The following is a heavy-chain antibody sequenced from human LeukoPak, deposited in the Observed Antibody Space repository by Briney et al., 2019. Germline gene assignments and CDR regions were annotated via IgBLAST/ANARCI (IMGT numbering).Heavy chain of an antibody. J-gene: IGHJ3*02. CDR2: IGWDGGST. CDR1: GFTFDDYT. CDR3: AKDMVRGVFPCDAFDI. D-gene: IGHD3-10*01. V-gene: IGHV3-43*01. Sequence: GGSLRLSCAASGFTFDDYTMHWVRQAPGKGLEWVSLIGWDGGSTYYADSVKGRFTISRDNSKNTLYLQMNSLRAEDTAVYYCAKDMVRGVFPCDAFDIWGQGTMVTVSS.